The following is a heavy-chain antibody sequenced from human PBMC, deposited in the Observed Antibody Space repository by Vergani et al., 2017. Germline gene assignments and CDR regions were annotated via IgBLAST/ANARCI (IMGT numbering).Heavy chain of an antibody. CDR1: GGSFSDYY. Sequence: QVQLQEWGAGLLKTSETLSLTCGVSGGSFSDYYWSWIRQAPGMGLEWIGRIYTSGSTNYNPSLKSRVTISVDTSKNQFSLKLSSVTTADTAVYYCARGARSRWLTYHDYWGEGTLVTVSS. D-gene: IGHD6-13*01. CDR2: IYTSGST. CDR3: ARGARSRWLTYHDY. V-gene: IGHV4-4*08. J-gene: IGHJ4*02.